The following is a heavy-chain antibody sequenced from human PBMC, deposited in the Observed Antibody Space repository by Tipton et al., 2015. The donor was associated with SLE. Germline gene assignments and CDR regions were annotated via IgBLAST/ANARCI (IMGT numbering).Heavy chain of an antibody. J-gene: IGHJ2*01. CDR2: MHDSGRP. Sequence: TLSLTCKVPGGSIRTYYWGWIRQPPGKGLEWLGYMHDSGRPNYNPSLKSRVTISLDTSKSQFSLNLSPLTAADAAVYYCARGTTSLGSSWYGWYFDLWGRGTLVTVSS. CDR3: ARGTTSLGSSWYGWYFDL. V-gene: IGHV4-59*01. CDR1: GGSIRTYY. D-gene: IGHD6-13*01.